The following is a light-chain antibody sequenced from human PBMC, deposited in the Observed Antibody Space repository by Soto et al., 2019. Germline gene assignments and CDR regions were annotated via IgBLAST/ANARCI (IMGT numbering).Light chain of an antibody. V-gene: IGKV3-15*01. CDR2: XAS. CDR1: QGVXSN. J-gene: IGKJ4*01. CDR3: QQYECSRT. Sequence: VTQSPFPVSVSPGERATLSCRASQGVXSNFGWYQKKPGQAPRILNYXASTSGTGIPARFSGSGCGTEFTITISMLQSEDAEVYCCQQYECSRTFGGGTKVDIK.